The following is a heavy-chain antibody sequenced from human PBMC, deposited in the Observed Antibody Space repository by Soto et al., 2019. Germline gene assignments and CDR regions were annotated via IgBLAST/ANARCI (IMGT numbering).Heavy chain of an antibody. CDR3: ARPGFDWLLPHDAFDI. V-gene: IGHV1-69*06. J-gene: IGHJ3*02. D-gene: IGHD3-9*01. CDR2: IIPIFGTA. CDR1: GGTFSSYA. Sequence: SVKVSCKASGGTFSSYAISWVRQAPGQGLGWMGGIIPIFGTANYAQKFQGRVTITADKSTSTAYMELSSLRSEDTAVYYCARPGFDWLLPHDAFDIWGQGTMVTVSS.